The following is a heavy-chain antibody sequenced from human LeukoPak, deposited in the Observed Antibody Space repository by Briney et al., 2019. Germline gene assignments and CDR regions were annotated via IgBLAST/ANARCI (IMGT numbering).Heavy chain of an antibody. Sequence: SETLSLTCTVSGVSISNFCWSWIRQPPGKGLEWIGIIYYSGSTYYNPSLKGRVTISVDTSKNQFSLKLSSVTAADTAVYYCARAFRTRYFDLWGRGTLVTVSS. CDR3: ARAFRTRYFDL. J-gene: IGHJ2*01. CDR2: IYYSGST. CDR1: GVSISNFC. D-gene: IGHD1-14*01. V-gene: IGHV4-39*01.